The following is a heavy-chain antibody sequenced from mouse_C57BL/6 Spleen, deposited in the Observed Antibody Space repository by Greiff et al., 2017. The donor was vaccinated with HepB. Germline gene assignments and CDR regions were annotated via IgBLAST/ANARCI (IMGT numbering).Heavy chain of an antibody. J-gene: IGHJ3*01. Sequence: VQLQQSGAELARPGASVKMSCKASGYTFTSYTMHWVKQRPGQGLEWIGYINPSSGYTKYNQKFKDKATLTAYKSSSTAYMQLSSLTSEDSAVYYFARDYNSNYPWFAYWGQGTLVTVSA. CDR1: GYTFTSYT. CDR2: INPSSGYT. D-gene: IGHD2-5*01. V-gene: IGHV1-4*01. CDR3: ARDYNSNYPWFAY.